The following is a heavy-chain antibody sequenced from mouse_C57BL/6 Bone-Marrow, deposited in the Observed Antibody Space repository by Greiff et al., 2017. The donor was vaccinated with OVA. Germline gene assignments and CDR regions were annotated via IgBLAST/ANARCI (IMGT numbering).Heavy chain of an antibody. Sequence: VKLVESGAELARPGASVKLSCKASGYTFTSYGISWVKQRPGQGLEWIGEIYPRSGNTYYNEKFKGKVTLTADKSSSTAYMDLRRLTSEDSAVYFCDCSGTTVVAPFDYWGQGTTLTVSS. CDR2: IYPRSGNT. CDR1: GYTFTSYG. V-gene: IGHV1-81*01. J-gene: IGHJ2*01. CDR3: DCSGTTVVAPFDY. D-gene: IGHD1-1*01.